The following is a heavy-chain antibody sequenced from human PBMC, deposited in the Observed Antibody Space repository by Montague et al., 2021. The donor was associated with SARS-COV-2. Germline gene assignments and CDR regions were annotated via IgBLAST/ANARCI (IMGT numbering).Heavy chain of an antibody. CDR3: ARLKRYFDSSGSPSAFDF. D-gene: IGHD3-22*01. J-gene: IGHJ3*01. Sequence: SQTLSLICTVSGGSITNNIDYWAWIRQPPGKGLEWIGSICYTGNTYYNPSLQSRVTISVVTSKNHFTLKLSSVTAAETAVYYCARLKRYFDSSGSPSAFDFWGQGTKVTVSS. CDR1: GGSITNNIDY. V-gene: IGHV4-39*02. CDR2: ICYTGNT.